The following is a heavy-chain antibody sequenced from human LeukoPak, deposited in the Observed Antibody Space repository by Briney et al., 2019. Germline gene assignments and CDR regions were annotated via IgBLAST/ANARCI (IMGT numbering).Heavy chain of an antibody. V-gene: IGHV4-34*01. CDR2: INQSGCT. Sequence: SETLSLTCAVHGGSFSDHYWNWIRQPPGKGLEWIGEINQSGCTNYNPSLKSRVTISIDTSKNQFSLKLDSVTAADTAVYFCARGEGAPDYWGQGTLVTVSS. CDR1: GGSFSDHY. CDR3: ARGEGAPDY. J-gene: IGHJ4*02. D-gene: IGHD1-26*01.